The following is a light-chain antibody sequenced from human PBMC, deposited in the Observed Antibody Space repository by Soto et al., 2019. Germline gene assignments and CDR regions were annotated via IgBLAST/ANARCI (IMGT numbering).Light chain of an antibody. J-gene: IGKJ1*01. V-gene: IGKV1-6*01. CDR3: LQDYSYPWT. CDR2: GAF. CDR1: QDVRNC. Sequence: AIQMTQSPSSLSASVGDRVTITCRASQDVRNCVGWYQQKPGKAPKFLIYGAFSLESGIPSRFSGSGYGTDFTLTINSLLPEDFATYFCLQDYSYPWTFGQGTKVDIK.